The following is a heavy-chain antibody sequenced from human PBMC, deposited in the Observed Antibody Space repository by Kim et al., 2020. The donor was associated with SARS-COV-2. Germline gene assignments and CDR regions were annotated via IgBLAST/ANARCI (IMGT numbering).Heavy chain of an antibody. V-gene: IGHV3-21*01. Sequence: GGSLRLSCAASGFTFSSYSMNWVRQAPGKGLEWVSSISSSSSYIYYADSVKGRFTISRDNAKNSLYLQMNSLRAEDTAVYYCARVGLAVAFFVTFDYWGQGTLVTVSS. D-gene: IGHD6-19*01. CDR2: ISSSSSYI. J-gene: IGHJ4*02. CDR1: GFTFSSYS. CDR3: ARVGLAVAFFVTFDY.